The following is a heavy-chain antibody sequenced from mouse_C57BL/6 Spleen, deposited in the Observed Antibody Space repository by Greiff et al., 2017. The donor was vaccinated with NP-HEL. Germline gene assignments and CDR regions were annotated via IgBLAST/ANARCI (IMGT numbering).Heavy chain of an antibody. Sequence: EVQLQQSGPELVKPGASVKISCKASGYSFTGYYMNWVKQSPEKSLEWIGEINPSTGGTTYNQKFKAKATLTVDKSSSTAYMQLKSLTSEDSAVYYCARRAYYSNYVYAMDYWGQGTSVTVSS. D-gene: IGHD2-5*01. CDR2: INPSTGGT. CDR1: GYSFTGYY. J-gene: IGHJ4*01. CDR3: ARRAYYSNYVYAMDY. V-gene: IGHV1-42*01.